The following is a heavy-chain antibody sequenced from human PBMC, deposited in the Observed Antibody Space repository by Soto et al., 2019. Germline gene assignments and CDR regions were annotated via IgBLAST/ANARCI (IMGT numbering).Heavy chain of an antibody. CDR2: ISYRGNT. Sequence: SETLSLTCGVSGYSITSGFYWGWIRQPPGKGLEWIATISYRGNTYYNPSLESRISIAVDTSKNQFSLRLTSVTAADTALYYCTRGAGAPMVRFDYWGHGTLVTVPQ. J-gene: IGHJ4*01. V-gene: IGHV4-38-2*01. CDR1: GYSITSGFY. CDR3: TRGAGAPMVRFDY. D-gene: IGHD5-18*01.